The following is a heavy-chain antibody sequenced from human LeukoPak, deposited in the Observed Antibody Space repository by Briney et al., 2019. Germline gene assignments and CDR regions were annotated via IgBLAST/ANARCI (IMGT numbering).Heavy chain of an antibody. Sequence: PGGSLRLSCAASGFTFDDYTIHWVRQAPGKGLEWVCLISWDGTRTYYADSVKGRFTISRDSSRDSLYLQMNSLRTEDTAFYYCAKDAGGLASITNYFDYWGQGTLVTVSS. CDR2: ISWDGTRT. CDR3: AKDAGGLASITNYFDY. CDR1: GFTFDDYT. J-gene: IGHJ4*02. V-gene: IGHV3-43*01. D-gene: IGHD3-10*01.